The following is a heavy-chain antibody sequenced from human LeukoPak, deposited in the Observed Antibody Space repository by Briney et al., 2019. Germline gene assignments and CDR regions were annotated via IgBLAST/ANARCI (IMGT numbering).Heavy chain of an antibody. V-gene: IGHV3-23*01. D-gene: IGHD3-22*01. CDR3: AKAMYYYDSSGYYFDY. CDR1: GFTFSSYA. J-gene: IGHJ4*02. Sequence: GWSLRLSRAASGFTFSSYAMSWVRQAPGKGLEWVSAISGSGGSTYYADSVKGRFTISRDNSKNTLYLQMSSLRAEDTAVYYCAKAMYYYDSSGYYFDYWGQGTLVTVSS. CDR2: ISGSGGST.